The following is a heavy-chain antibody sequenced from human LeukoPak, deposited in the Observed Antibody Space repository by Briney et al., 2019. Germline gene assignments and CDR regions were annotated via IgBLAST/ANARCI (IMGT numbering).Heavy chain of an antibody. J-gene: IGHJ4*02. CDR3: ARDHGYGSDTYFDY. CDR1: GFTFSSYG. CDR2: IKQDGSEK. Sequence: GGSLRLSCAASGFTFSSYGMHWVRQAPGKGLEWVANIKQDGSEKYYVDSMKGRFTISRDNAKNSLYLQMNSLRAEDTAVYYCARDHGYGSDTYFDYWGQGTLVTVSS. D-gene: IGHD6-19*01. V-gene: IGHV3-7*04.